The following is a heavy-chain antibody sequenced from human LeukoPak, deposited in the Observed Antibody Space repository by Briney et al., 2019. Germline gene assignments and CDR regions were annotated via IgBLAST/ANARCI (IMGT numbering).Heavy chain of an antibody. CDR1: DSSFSSHG. D-gene: IGHD3-16*01. J-gene: IGHJ2*01. CDR3: ARNWGNLYFDL. CDR2: ISVNGDT. Sequence: PGGSLGLSCAAPDSSFSSHGMHWARQAPGRGLEWVAGISVNGDTFHIDSVRGRFTISRENAKNSLYLQMNSLRVEDTALYYCARNWGNLYFDLWGRGTLVTVSS. V-gene: IGHV3-13*01.